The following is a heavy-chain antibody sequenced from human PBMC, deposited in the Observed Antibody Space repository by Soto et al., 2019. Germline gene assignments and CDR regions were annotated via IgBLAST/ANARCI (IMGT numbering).Heavy chain of an antibody. Sequence: EVQLVESGGGLVQPGGSLRLSCAASGFTFSSYAMSWVRQAPGKGLEWVSAISGSGGSTHYADSVKGRFTISRDNSKNTLYLQMNSLRAEDTAIYYCAKHDILTGGFDYWGQGTLVTVSS. J-gene: IGHJ4*02. CDR1: GFTFSSYA. D-gene: IGHD3-9*01. V-gene: IGHV3-23*04. CDR3: AKHDILTGGFDY. CDR2: ISGSGGST.